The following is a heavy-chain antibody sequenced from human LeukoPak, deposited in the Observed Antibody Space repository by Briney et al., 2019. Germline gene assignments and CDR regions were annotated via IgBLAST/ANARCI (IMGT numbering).Heavy chain of an antibody. V-gene: IGHV4-39*07. CDR3: ARGSGAFDY. D-gene: IGHD1-26*01. Sequence: PSETLSLTCTVSGGSISSSSYYWGWIRQPPGKGLGWIGSIYYSGSTYYNPSLKSRVTISVDTSKNQFSLKLSSVTAADTAVYYCARGSGAFDYWGQGTLVTVSS. CDR1: GGSISSSSYY. CDR2: IYYSGST. J-gene: IGHJ4*02.